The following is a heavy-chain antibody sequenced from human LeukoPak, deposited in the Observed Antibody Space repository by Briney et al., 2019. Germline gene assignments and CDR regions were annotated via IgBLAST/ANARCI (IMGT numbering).Heavy chain of an antibody. CDR3: ARDLNRATMVRGVIIEGPSDY. CDR2: INPSGGST. CDR1: GYTFTGYY. J-gene: IGHJ4*02. D-gene: IGHD3-10*01. Sequence: ASVKVSCKASGYTFTGYYMHWVRQAPGQGLEWMGIINPSGGSTSYAQKFQGRVTMTRDTSTSTVYMELSSRRSEDTAVYYCARDLNRATMVRGVIIEGPSDYWGQGTLVTVSS. V-gene: IGHV1-46*01.